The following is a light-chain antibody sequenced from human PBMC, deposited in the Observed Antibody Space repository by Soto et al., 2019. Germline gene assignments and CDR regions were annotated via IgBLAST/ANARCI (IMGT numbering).Light chain of an antibody. J-gene: IGLJ1*01. CDR2: GNN. CDR3: QSYDSSLRAYV. CDR1: SSNFGAGND. V-gene: IGLV1-40*01. Sequence: QSALTQPPSVSGAPGQRVTISCTGSSSNFGAGNDVQWYQHLPETAPKLLIFGNNNRPSGVPDRFSGSKSGTSASLAISGLQAEDEADYYCQSYDSSLRAYVFGTGTKVTVL.